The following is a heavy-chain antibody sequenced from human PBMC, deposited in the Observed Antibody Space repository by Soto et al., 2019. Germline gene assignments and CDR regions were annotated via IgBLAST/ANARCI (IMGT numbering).Heavy chain of an antibody. D-gene: IGHD5-18*01. J-gene: IGHJ5*02. V-gene: IGHV3-49*04. CDR1: GFTFADYV. CDR3: TGKVDTAMALGYNWFDP. Sequence: GGSLRLSCTTSGFTFADYVMTWVRQAPGKGLEWVSFIRSKAYGGTTEYAASVKGRFTISRDDSKTIAYLQMNSLKTEDTAVYYCTGKVDTAMALGYNWFDPWGQGTLVTVSS. CDR2: IRSKAYGGTT.